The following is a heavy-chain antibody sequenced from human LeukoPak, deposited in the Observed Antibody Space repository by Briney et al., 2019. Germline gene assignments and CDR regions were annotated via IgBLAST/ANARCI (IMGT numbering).Heavy chain of an antibody. J-gene: IGHJ6*02. Sequence: PGGSLRLSCAASGFTFSSYWVHWVRQAPGKGLVWVSRINSDGSGTRYADSVKGRFTISRDNAKNTLYLQMNSLRAEDTSVYYCASPVGNYYYGMDVWGQGTTVTVSS. D-gene: IGHD2-15*01. V-gene: IGHV3-74*01. CDR3: ASPVGNYYYGMDV. CDR2: INSDGSGT. CDR1: GFTFSSYW.